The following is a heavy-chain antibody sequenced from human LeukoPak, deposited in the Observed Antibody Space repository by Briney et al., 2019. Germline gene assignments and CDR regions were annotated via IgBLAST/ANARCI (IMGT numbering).Heavy chain of an antibody. CDR1: GFTVSSNY. J-gene: IGHJ4*02. CDR3: ARARRADPFDY. Sequence: PGGSLRLSYAASGFTVSSNYMSWVRQAPGKGLEWVSVIYSGGSTYYADSVKGRFTISRDNSKNTLYLQMNSLRAEDTAVYYCARARRADPFDYWGQGTLVTVSS. V-gene: IGHV3-66*01. CDR2: IYSGGST.